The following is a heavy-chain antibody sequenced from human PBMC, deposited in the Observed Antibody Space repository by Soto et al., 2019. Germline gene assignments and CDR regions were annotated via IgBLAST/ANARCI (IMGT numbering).Heavy chain of an antibody. Sequence: SETQPLTCTVSGDSISNFYWSWIRQPPGKGLEWIGYIYYTGSTTYNPSLQSRVTMSIDTSKNQFSLNLRSMTAADTAVYYCAKYRRTAAEGYRLDYWGPGTLVTVSS. J-gene: IGHJ4*02. CDR2: IYYTGST. CDR1: GDSISNFY. CDR3: AKYRRTAAEGYRLDY. D-gene: IGHD6-13*01. V-gene: IGHV4-59*01.